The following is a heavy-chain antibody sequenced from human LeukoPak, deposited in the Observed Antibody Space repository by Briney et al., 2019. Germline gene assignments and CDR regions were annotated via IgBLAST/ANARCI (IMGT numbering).Heavy chain of an antibody. J-gene: IGHJ4*02. CDR3: AREGDYGDYFDY. V-gene: IGHV3-74*01. CDR1: GFTFSSYW. D-gene: IGHD4-17*01. Sequence: TGGSLRLSCAASGFTFSSYWIHWVRQAPGKGLVWVSRITNDGSSTSHADSVKGRFTISRDNAKNTLYLQMNSLRAEDTAVYYCAREGDYGDYFDYWGQGTLVTVSS. CDR2: ITNDGSST.